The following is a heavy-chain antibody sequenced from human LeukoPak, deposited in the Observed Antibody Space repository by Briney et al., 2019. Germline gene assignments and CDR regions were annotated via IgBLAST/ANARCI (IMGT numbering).Heavy chain of an antibody. CDR1: GYTFTDYY. CDR3: ARDRVVVVAAANAFDP. CDR2: IHPNSGGT. V-gene: IGHV1-2*02. J-gene: IGHJ5*02. Sequence: ASVKVSCKASGYTFTDYYIHWVRQAPGQGLEWMGWIHPNSGGTNYAQSFQGRITMTRDTSISTAYMELSRLTSDGTAVYYCARDRVVVVAAANAFDPWGQGTLVTVSS. D-gene: IGHD2-15*01.